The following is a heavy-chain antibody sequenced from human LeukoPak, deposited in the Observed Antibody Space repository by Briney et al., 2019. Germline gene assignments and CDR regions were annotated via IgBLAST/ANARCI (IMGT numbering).Heavy chain of an antibody. Sequence: GGSLRLSCAASGFTFSSYSMNWVRQAPGKGLEWVSSISSSSSYIYYADSVKGRFTISRDNAKNSLYLQMNSLRAEDTAVYYCARECGCYDSSGCGGFDYWGQGTLVTDSS. CDR2: ISSSSSYI. V-gene: IGHV3-21*01. J-gene: IGHJ4*02. CDR1: GFTFSSYS. D-gene: IGHD3-22*01. CDR3: ARECGCYDSSGCGGFDY.